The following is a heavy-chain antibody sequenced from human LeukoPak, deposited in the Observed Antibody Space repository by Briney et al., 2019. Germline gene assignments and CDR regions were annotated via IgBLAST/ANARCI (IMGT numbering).Heavy chain of an antibody. CDR2: IGTAGDT. CDR3: ARGRSLYYYDSSGYPWGAFDI. D-gene: IGHD3-22*01. CDR1: GFTFSSYD. Sequence: GGSLRLSCAASGFTFSSYDMHWVRHATGKGLEWVSAIGTAGDTYYPGSVKGRFTISRENAKNSLYLQMNSLRAGDTAVYYCARGRSLYYYDSSGYPWGAFDIWGQGTMVTVSS. J-gene: IGHJ3*02. V-gene: IGHV3-13*01.